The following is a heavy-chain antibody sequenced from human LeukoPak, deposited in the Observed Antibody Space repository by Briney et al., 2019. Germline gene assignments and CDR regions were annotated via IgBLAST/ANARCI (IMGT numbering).Heavy chain of an antibody. Sequence: GASVKVSCKASGGTFSSYAISWVRQAPGQGLEWMGGIIPIFGTANYAQKFQGRVTITADESTSTAYMELSSLRSEDTAVYYCARYQSSSWSSSGWYYFDYWGQGTLVTVSS. V-gene: IGHV1-69*01. CDR2: IIPIFGTA. CDR3: ARYQSSSWSSSGWYYFDY. D-gene: IGHD6-13*01. CDR1: GGTFSSYA. J-gene: IGHJ4*02.